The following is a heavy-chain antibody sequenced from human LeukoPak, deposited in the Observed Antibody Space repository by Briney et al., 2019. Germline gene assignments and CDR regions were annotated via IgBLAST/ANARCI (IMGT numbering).Heavy chain of an antibody. CDR2: VSDDGNNI. V-gene: IGHV3-30*18. Sequence: GGSLRLSCAASGFTFSNYPMHWVRQAPGKGLEWVAVVSDDGNNIYYADSVKGRFTISRDNSKNTLYLQTNSLRAEDTAVYYCAKIAAANCGGDCYSGAYYFDYWGQGTLVTVSS. CDR1: GFTFSNYP. D-gene: IGHD2-21*02. J-gene: IGHJ4*02. CDR3: AKIAAANCGGDCYSGAYYFDY.